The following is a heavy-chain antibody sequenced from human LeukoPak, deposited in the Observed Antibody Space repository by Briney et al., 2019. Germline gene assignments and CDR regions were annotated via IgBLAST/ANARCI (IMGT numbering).Heavy chain of an antibody. CDR1: GGSMSNIVYY. CDR2: IYYSGST. D-gene: IGHD1-1*01. V-gene: IGHV4-39*01. Sequence: SETLSLTCSVSGGSMSNIVYYWGWIRQPRGKGLEWIGSIYYSGSTYYNPSLKSRVTISVDTSKNQFSLNLPSVTAADTAVYDCATPRLNCNDVFYWGQGSLVTVSS. J-gene: IGHJ4*02. CDR3: ATPRLNCNDVFY.